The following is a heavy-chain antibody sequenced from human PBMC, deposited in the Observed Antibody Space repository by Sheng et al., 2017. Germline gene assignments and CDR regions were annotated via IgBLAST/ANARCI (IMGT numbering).Heavy chain of an antibody. J-gene: IGHJ6*03. Sequence: QVQLVESGGGVVQPGRSLRLSCAASGFTFSSYAMHWVRQAPGKGLEWVAVISYDGSNKYYADSVKGRFTISRDNSKNTLYLQMNSLRAEDTAVYYCARSQDIVVVVAAVHSTMDVWGKGTTVTVSS. CDR2: ISYDGSNK. CDR3: ARSQDIVVVVAAVHSTMDV. V-gene: IGHV3-30-3*01. CDR1: GFTFSSYA. D-gene: IGHD2-15*01.